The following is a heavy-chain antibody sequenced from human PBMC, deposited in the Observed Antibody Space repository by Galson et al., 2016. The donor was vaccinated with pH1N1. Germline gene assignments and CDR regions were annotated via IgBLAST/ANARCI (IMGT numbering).Heavy chain of an antibody. CDR2: INPNSGGT. CDR3: TTQDKNWFDP. V-gene: IGHV1-2*02. Sequence: QSGAEVKKPGASVKVSCKAPGYIFTDHYIHWVRQAPGQGLEWMGWINPNSGGTKYAQKFQGRVTMTRDTSISTVYMDLKSLKFDDTAVYYCTTQDKNWFDPWGQGTLVSVSS. CDR1: GYIFTDHY. J-gene: IGHJ5*02.